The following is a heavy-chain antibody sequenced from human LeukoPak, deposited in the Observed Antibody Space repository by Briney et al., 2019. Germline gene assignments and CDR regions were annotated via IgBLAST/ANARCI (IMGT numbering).Heavy chain of an antibody. D-gene: IGHD3-10*01. CDR1: GGSFSGYY. CDR3: ARRTLVRGHFDY. J-gene: IGHJ4*02. Sequence: SETLSLTCADYGGSFSGYYWRWIRQTPGKGLEWIGEINNSGSTNYNPSLKSRVTISVDTSKNQFSLKLSSVTAADTAVYCCARRTLVRGHFDYWGQGTLVTVSS. V-gene: IGHV4-34*01. CDR2: INNSGST.